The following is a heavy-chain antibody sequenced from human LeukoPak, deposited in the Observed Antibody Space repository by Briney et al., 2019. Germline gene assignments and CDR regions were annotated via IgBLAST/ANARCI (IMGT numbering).Heavy chain of an antibody. J-gene: IGHJ4*02. D-gene: IGHD6-6*01. CDR2: ISYDGSNK. CDR3: ARSSTSRPAGLFDY. Sequence: PGRSLRLSCAASGFTFSSYAMHWVRQAPGKGLEWVAVISYDGSNKYYADSVKGRFTISRDNSKNTLYLQMNSLRAEDTAVYYCARSSTSRPAGLFDYWGQGTLVTVSS. V-gene: IGHV3-30-3*01. CDR1: GFTFSSYA.